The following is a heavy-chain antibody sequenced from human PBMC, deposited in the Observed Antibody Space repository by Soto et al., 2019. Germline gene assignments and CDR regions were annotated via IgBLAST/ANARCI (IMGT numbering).Heavy chain of an antibody. CDR2: IGSSGYST. J-gene: IGHJ4*02. V-gene: IGHV3-64D*06. D-gene: IGHD2-21*02. CDR3: VKDPHRTATFDY. Sequence: PGGSLRLSCSASGLSLSNYVMHWVRQTPGKGLEYVSAIGSSGYSTYYADSVKGRFTISRDNSKNTLYLQMSSLRTEDTAVYYCVKDPHRTATFDYWGQGTLVTAPQ. CDR1: GLSLSNYV.